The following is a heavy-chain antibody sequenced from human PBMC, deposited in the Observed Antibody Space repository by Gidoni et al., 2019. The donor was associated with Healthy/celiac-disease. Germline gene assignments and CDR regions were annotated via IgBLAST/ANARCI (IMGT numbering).Heavy chain of an antibody. CDR2: ISSSSSYI. D-gene: IGHD2-2*01. V-gene: IGHV3-21*01. CDR1: GFTFSSYS. CDR3: ARGGVVPAAMGDY. Sequence: EVQLVESGGGLVKPGGSLRLSCAASGFTFSSYSMNWVRQAPGKGLEWVSSISSSSSYIYYADSVKGRFTISRDNAKNSLYLQMNSLRAEDTAVYYCARGGVVPAAMGDYWGQGTLVTVSS. J-gene: IGHJ4*02.